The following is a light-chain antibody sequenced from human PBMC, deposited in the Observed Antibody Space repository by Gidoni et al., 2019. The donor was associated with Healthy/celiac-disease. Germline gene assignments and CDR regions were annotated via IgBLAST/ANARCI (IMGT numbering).Light chain of an antibody. Sequence: SVLTQPPSVSGAPGQRVTISCTGSSSNIGAGYDVHWYQQLPGTAHKLLIYGNSNRPSGVPDRFSGSKSGTSASLAITGRQAEDEADYYCQSYDSSLSGVFGGGTKLTVL. CDR3: QSYDSSLSGV. V-gene: IGLV1-40*01. CDR2: GNS. CDR1: SSNIGAGYD. J-gene: IGLJ2*01.